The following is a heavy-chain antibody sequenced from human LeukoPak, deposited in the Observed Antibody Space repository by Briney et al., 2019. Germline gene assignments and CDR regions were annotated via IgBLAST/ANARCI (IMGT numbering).Heavy chain of an antibody. V-gene: IGHV1-2*04. CDR2: INPNSGDT. Sequence: ASVKVSCKASGYTFTDYYMHWVRQAPGQGLEWMGWINPNSGDTNYAQKFQGSVTMTRDTSISTAYMEMSRLRSDDTAVYYCARATADRGYSYGGLDYWGQGTLVTVSS. CDR3: ARATADRGYSYGGLDY. J-gene: IGHJ4*02. CDR1: GYTFTDYY. D-gene: IGHD5-18*01.